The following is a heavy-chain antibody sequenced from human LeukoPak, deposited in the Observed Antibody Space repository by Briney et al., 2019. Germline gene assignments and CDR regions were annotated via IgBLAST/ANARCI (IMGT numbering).Heavy chain of an antibody. CDR1: GFTFDDYA. J-gene: IGHJ6*02. Sequence: PGGSLRLSCAASGFTFDDYAMNWVRQAPGKGLEWVSGISWNSGSIGYADSVKGRFTISRDNAKNSLYLQMNSLRAEDTALYYCAKGPGGYGPYYYYGMDVWGQGTTVTVSS. CDR2: ISWNSGSI. CDR3: AKGPGGYGPYYYYGMDV. D-gene: IGHD3-16*01. V-gene: IGHV3-9*01.